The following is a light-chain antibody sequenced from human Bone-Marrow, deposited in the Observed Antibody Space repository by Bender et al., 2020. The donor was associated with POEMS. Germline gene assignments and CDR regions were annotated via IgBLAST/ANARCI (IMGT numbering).Light chain of an antibody. Sequence: QSVLTQPASVSGSPGQSITISCTGTSSDIGLYNYVSWYQHNPGKAPKVIIYDVSNRPSGLSNRFSGSKSGNTASLTISGLQAEDEADYYCCSYTTSTTLVFGGGTKLTVL. CDR1: SSDIGLYNY. CDR3: CSYTTSTTLV. V-gene: IGLV2-14*03. J-gene: IGLJ2*01. CDR2: DVS.